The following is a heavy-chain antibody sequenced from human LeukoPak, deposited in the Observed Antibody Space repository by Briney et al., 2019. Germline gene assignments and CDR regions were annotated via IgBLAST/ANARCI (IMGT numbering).Heavy chain of an antibody. Sequence: PSETLSLTCTVSGYSMSSGYYWGWIRQPPGKGLEWIGEIYHSGSTNYNPSLKSRVTISVDKSKNQFSLKLSSVTAADTAVYYCAIYSTYYYDSSGSRQFDYWGQGTLVTVSS. CDR2: IYHSGST. V-gene: IGHV4-38-2*02. D-gene: IGHD3-22*01. CDR1: GYSMSSGYY. J-gene: IGHJ4*02. CDR3: AIYSTYYYDSSGSRQFDY.